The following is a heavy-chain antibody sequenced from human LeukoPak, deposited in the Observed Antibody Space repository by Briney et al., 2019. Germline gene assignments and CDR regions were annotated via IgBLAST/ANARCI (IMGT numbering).Heavy chain of an antibody. CDR2: ISGSGGST. CDR3: ARSGRFWSGYRDDAFDI. J-gene: IGHJ3*02. CDR1: GFPFSNYA. Sequence: GGSLRLSCAASGFPFSNYAMSWVRQAPGKGLEWVSAISGSGGSTYYADSVKGRFTISRDNAKNSLYLQMNSLRAEDTAVYYCARSGRFWSGYRDDAFDIWGQGTMVTVSS. V-gene: IGHV3-23*01. D-gene: IGHD3-3*01.